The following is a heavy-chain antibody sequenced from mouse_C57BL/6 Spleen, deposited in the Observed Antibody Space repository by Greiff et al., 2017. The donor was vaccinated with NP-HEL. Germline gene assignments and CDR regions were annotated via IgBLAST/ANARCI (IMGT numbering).Heavy chain of an antibody. J-gene: IGHJ2*01. V-gene: IGHV1-63*01. D-gene: IGHD1-1*01. CDR2: IYPGGGYT. CDR3: ARYYYGSSSYFDY. CDR1: GYTFTNYW. Sequence: QVQLQQSGAELVRPGTSVKMSCKASGYTFTNYWIGWAKQRPGHGLEWIGDIYPGGGYTNYNEKFKGKATLTADKSSSTAYMQFSSLTSEDSAIYYCARYYYGSSSYFDYWGQGTTLTVSS.